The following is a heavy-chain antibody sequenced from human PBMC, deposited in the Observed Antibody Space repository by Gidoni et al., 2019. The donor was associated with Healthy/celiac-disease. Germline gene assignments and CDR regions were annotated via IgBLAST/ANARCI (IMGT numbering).Heavy chain of an antibody. CDR1: GFTFSSYA. CDR3: ARDSSGYGGDY. CDR2: ISDDGSNK. J-gene: IGHJ4*02. Sequence: QVQLVESGGGVVQPGRSLRLSCAASGFTFSSYAMHWVRQAPGKGLEWVAVISDDGSNKYYADSVKGRFTISRDNSKNTLYLQMNSLRAEDTAVYYCARDSSGYGGDYWGQGTLVTVSS. V-gene: IGHV3-30*04. D-gene: IGHD3-22*01.